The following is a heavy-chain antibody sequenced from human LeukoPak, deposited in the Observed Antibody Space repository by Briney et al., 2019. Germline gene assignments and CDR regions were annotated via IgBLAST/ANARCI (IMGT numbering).Heavy chain of an antibody. CDR2: IYHSGST. CDR1: GGSVRSYY. D-gene: IGHD5-18*01. J-gene: IGHJ4*02. CDR3: ARSTEDTAMVTGF. V-gene: IGHV4-59*02. Sequence: SETLSLTCTVSGGSVRSYYWSWIRQPPGKRLEWIGYIYHSGSTSYNPSLKSRVTILIDTPRNQFSLKLTSVSAADTAVYYCARSTEDTAMVTGFWGQGTLVTVSS.